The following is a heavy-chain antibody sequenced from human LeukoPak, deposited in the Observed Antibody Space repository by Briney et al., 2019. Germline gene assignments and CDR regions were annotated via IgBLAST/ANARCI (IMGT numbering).Heavy chain of an antibody. D-gene: IGHD3-22*01. Sequence: SETLSLTCTVSGGSISSYYWSWIRQPPGKRLEWIGYSYYSGSTNYNPSLKSRVTTSVDTSKNQFSLKLSSVTATDTAVYYCARHGYYDSSGYYGFDYWGQGTLVTVSS. CDR3: ARHGYYDSSGYYGFDY. CDR2: SYYSGST. CDR1: GGSISSYY. V-gene: IGHV4-59*08. J-gene: IGHJ4*02.